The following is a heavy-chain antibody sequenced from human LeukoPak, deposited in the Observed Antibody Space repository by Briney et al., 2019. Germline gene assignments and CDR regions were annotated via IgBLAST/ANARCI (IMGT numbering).Heavy chain of an antibody. V-gene: IGHV3-11*06. Sequence: GGSLRLSCAASGFTFSDYYMSWIRQAPGKGLEWVSYISSSSSYTNYADSVKGRFTISRDNAKNSLYLQMNSLRAGDTAVYYCARAVQLWFYDYWGQGTLVTVSS. CDR1: GFTFSDYY. D-gene: IGHD5-18*01. J-gene: IGHJ4*02. CDR3: ARAVQLWFYDY. CDR2: ISSSSSYT.